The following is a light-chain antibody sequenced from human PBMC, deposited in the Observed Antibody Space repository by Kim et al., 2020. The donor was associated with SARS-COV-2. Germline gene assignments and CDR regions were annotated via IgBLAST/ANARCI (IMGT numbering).Light chain of an antibody. CDR3: SAYTISNSWV. CDR2: DVG. Sequence: GQSITISCPGSISGVGDDRYGSWYQLHPDKAPKLFTYDVGGRPSGSSDRCAGSKSGNTASLTISGLQAGDEADYLCSAYTISNSWVVGGGTQLTVL. CDR1: ISGVGDDRY. J-gene: IGLJ3*02. V-gene: IGLV2-14*03.